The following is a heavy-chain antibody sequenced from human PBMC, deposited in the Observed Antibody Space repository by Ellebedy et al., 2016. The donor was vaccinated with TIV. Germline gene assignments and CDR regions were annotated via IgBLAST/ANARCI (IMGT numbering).Heavy chain of an antibody. CDR2: ISSSSSTI. D-gene: IGHD3-10*01. J-gene: IGHJ6*02. CDR1: GFTFSSYS. CDR3: ARDRPHYYGSGSYYYYGMDV. V-gene: IGHV3-48*02. Sequence: PGGSLRLSCAASGFTFSSYSMNWVRQAPGKGLEWVSYISSSSSTIYYADSVKGRFTISRDNAKNSLYLQVNSLRDEDTTVYYCARDRPHYYGSGSYYYYGMDVWGQGTTVTVSS.